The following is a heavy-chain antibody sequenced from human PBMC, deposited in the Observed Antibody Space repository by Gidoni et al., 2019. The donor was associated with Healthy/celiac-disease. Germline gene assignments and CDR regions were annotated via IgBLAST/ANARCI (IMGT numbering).Heavy chain of an antibody. CDR2: INPSGGST. J-gene: IGHJ3*02. D-gene: IGHD3-22*01. CDR1: GYTFTSYY. V-gene: IGHV1-46*01. Sequence: QVQLVQSGAEVKKPGASVKVSCKASGYTFTSYYLHWVRQAPGQGLEWMGIINPSGGSTNYAQKFQGRVTMTSDTSTSTVSMELSSLRSEDTAVYYCARDRSDTSGFDAFDMWGQGTMVTVSS. CDR3: ARDRSDTSGFDAFDM.